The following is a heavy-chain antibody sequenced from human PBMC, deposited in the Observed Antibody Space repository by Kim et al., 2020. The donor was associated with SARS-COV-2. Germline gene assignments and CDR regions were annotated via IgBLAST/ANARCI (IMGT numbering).Heavy chain of an antibody. V-gene: IGHV4-34*01. CDR2: INHSGST. J-gene: IGHJ4*02. CDR1: GGSFSGYY. CDR3: ASSGGADTVTTLFY. Sequence: SETLSLTCAVYGGSFSGYYWSWIRQPPGKGLEWIGEINHSGSTNYNPSLKSRVTISVDTSKNQFSLKLSSVTAADTAVYYCASSGGADTVTTLFYWGQGTLVTVSS. D-gene: IGHD4-17*01.